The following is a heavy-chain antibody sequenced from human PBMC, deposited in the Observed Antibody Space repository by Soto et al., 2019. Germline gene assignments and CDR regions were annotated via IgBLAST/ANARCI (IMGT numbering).Heavy chain of an antibody. V-gene: IGHV4-61*01. D-gene: IGHD4-17*01. J-gene: IGHJ4*02. CDR1: GGSVSDKTYY. CDR3: ARTTAVPNTLRSRYFFDY. Sequence: SETLSLTCSVSGGSVSDKTYYWSWIRQPPGKRLEWIGYVYYSGTTNYNPSLKSRVTISVDLSKNRFSLRLSSVTTADTALYYCARTTAVPNTLRSRYFFDYWGQGPLVTVSS. CDR2: VYYSGTT.